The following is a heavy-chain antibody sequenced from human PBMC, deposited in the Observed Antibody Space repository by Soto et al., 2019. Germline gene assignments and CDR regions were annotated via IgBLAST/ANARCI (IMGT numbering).Heavy chain of an antibody. V-gene: IGHV4-34*01. CDR1: GGSCSGYF. J-gene: IGHJ6*02. D-gene: IGHD4-17*01. CDR2: ISHNGGT. CDR3: ARGATTVEHFYYYGMDV. Sequence: LETLSLTCAVYGGSCSGYFWSWIRQPPTKGLEWIGEISHNGGTTYNPSLKSRVTISIDTSKNQFSLRLSSVSAADTAVYYCARGATTVEHFYYYGMDVWGQETTVTVSS.